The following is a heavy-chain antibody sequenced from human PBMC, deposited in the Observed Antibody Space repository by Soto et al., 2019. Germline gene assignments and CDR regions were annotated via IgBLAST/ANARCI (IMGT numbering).Heavy chain of an antibody. V-gene: IGHV4-59*08. Sequence: QVELQQSGPGLVKPSGTLSLTCTVSSGPDSSHNWGWIRQPPGRGLEWIGYVYYTGDTSYNPYLKSRATISAATSTKIISLTLSSVTAADTAVYYCVRQGIDYLHGLGDVWGQGTTVSVSS. J-gene: IGHJ6*02. D-gene: IGHD1-26*01. CDR1: SGPDSSHN. CDR2: VYYTGDT. CDR3: VRQGIDYLHGLGDV.